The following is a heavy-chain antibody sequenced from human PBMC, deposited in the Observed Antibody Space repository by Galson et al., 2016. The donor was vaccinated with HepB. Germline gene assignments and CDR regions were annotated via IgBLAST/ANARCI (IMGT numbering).Heavy chain of an antibody. V-gene: IGHV4-38-2*02. J-gene: IGHJ4*02. Sequence: ETLSLTCTVSGYSISSGYYWGWIRQPPGKGLEWIGSIYHSGNTYYNPSLKSRVTISVDTSKNQFSLKRISVTAADTAVYYCARGDWNDGFDYWGQGTLVTVSS. CDR3: ARGDWNDGFDY. CDR2: IYHSGNT. CDR1: GYSISSGYY. D-gene: IGHD1-1*01.